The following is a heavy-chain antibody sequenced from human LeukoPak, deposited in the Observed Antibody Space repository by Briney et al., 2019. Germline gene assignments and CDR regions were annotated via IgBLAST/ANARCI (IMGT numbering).Heavy chain of an antibody. J-gene: IGHJ4*02. CDR3: ARDRYCVSTNCPYDC. V-gene: IGHV3-23*01. D-gene: IGHD2-2*01. CDR2: ISVSDDST. CDR1: GFTPSDYT. Sequence: GGSLRLSCAASGFTPSDYTTNWVRQSPGKGLEWVSGISVSDDSTYYADSVKGRFTISRDKSNNVLHLQMNSLRAEDTAVYYCARDRYCVSTNCPYDCWGQGTPVTVSS.